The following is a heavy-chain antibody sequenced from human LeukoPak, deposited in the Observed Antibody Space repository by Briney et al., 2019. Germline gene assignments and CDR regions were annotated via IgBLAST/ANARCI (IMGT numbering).Heavy chain of an antibody. Sequence: PGGSLRLSCAASGFTFDDYALHWVRQAPGKRLQSVSGISWSSIIIGHADPVKGRFPTSRDNAKNTLYLQMNSLRPEDTAIYYCASDRVFYGLDVWGQGTTVTVSS. J-gene: IGHJ6*02. CDR3: ASDRVFYGLDV. CDR2: ISWSSIII. V-gene: IGHV3-9*01. CDR1: GFTFDDYA. D-gene: IGHD6-13*01.